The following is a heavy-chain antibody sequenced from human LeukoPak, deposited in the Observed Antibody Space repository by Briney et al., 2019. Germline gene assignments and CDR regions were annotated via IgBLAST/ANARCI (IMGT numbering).Heavy chain of an antibody. V-gene: IGHV3-21*01. CDR1: GFTFSSYE. CDR3: AREGELTYCGGDCYSEAFDI. Sequence: GGSLRLSCAASGFTFSSYEMNWVRQAPGKGLEWVSSISSSGSYIYYAGSVKGRFTISRDNAKNSLYLQMNSLRAEDTALYYCAREGELTYCGGDCYSEAFDIWGQGTLVAVSS. D-gene: IGHD2-21*02. J-gene: IGHJ3*02. CDR2: ISSSGSYI.